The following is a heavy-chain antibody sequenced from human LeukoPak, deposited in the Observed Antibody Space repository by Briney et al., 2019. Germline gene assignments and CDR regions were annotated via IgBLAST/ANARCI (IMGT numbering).Heavy chain of an antibody. CDR2: ISSSGSTI. CDR3: AREWRGSGSSD. D-gene: IGHD3-10*01. J-gene: IGHJ4*02. V-gene: IGHV3-48*03. Sequence: PGGSLRLSCAASGFTFSSYEMNWARQAPGKGLEWVSYISSSGSTIYYADSVKGRFTISRDNAKNSLYLQMNSLRAEDTAVYYCAREWRGSGSSDWGQGTLVTVSS. CDR1: GFTFSSYE.